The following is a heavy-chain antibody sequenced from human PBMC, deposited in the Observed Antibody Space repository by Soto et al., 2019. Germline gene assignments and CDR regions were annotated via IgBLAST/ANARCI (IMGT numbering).Heavy chain of an antibody. V-gene: IGHV4-34*01. J-gene: IGHJ5*02. CDR3: AKTALGWFDP. D-gene: IGHD1-1*01. Sequence: TLSLTCAVYGGSFSGYYWSWIRQPPGKGLEWIGEINHSGSTNYNPSLKSRVTISVDTSKNQFSLKLTSVTAADTAVYYCAKTALGWFDPWGQGTLVTVSS. CDR1: GGSFSGYY. CDR2: INHSGST.